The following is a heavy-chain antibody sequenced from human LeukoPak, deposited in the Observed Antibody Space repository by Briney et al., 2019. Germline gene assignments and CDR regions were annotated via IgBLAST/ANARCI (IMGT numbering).Heavy chain of an antibody. V-gene: IGHV4-59*01. CDR1: DGSMSPYY. J-gene: IGHJ6*03. Sequence: SETLSLTCTVSDGSMSPYYWSWIRQSPGKGLEWIAYIFHNGNTKYNPSLWSRVTISIDTSRNQVFLNLNSVTAADTAVYYCARGGHYYLDVWGKGTTVTVSS. CDR2: IFHNGNT. CDR3: ARGGHYYLDV.